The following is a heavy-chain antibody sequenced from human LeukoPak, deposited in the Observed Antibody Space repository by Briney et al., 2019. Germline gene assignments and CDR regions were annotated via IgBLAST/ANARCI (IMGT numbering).Heavy chain of an antibody. D-gene: IGHD2-15*01. CDR1: GFTFSSYT. Sequence: GGSLRLSCAASGFTFSSYTLNWVRQAPGKGLEWVSSISSSSSYIYYADSVKGRFTISRDDAKNSLYLQMNSLRAEDTAVYYCARAGYCSGGSCSPYYYYYMDVWGKGTTVTVSS. CDR3: ARAGYCSGGSCSPYYYYYMDV. CDR2: ISSSSSYI. V-gene: IGHV3-21*01. J-gene: IGHJ6*03.